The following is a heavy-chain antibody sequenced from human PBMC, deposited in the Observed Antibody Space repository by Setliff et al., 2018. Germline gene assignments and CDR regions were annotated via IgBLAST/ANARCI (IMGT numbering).Heavy chain of an antibody. Sequence: SETLSLTCTVSGGSITGHYWSWIRQTPGKGLEWIGYSHYTGSPNYKNPSLASRATISVDSAKNQVSLRLSSVTAADTAVYYCARRGYYYGWGDSNAFDIWGQGTMVTVSS. CDR1: GGSITGHY. CDR2: SHYTGSP. D-gene: IGHD3-10*01. J-gene: IGHJ3*02. V-gene: IGHV4-59*11. CDR3: ARRGYYYGWGDSNAFDI.